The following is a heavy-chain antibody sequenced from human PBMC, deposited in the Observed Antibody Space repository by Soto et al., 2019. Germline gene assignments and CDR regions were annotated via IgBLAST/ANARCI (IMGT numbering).Heavy chain of an antibody. V-gene: IGHV1-2*04. CDR1: GYSFTDYH. D-gene: IGHD2-8*01. CDR2: INPKSGGT. Sequence: VASVKVSCKASGYSFTDYHIHWVRQAPGQGLEWLGRINPKSGGTSTAQKFQGWVTMTTDTSISTASMELTRLTSDDTAIYYCARGDSTDCSNGVCSFFYNHDMDVWGQGTPVTVYS. CDR3: ARGDSTDCSNGVCSFFYNHDMDV. J-gene: IGHJ6*02.